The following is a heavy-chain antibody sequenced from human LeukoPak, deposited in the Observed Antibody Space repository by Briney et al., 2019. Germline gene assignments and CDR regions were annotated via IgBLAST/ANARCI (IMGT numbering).Heavy chain of an antibody. CDR2: ISAYNGDT. V-gene: IGHV1-18*01. Sequence: GASVKVSCKASGYTFTSYGISWVRQAPGQGLEWMGWISAYNGDTNYAQKLQGRVTMTTDTSTSTAYMELRSLRSDHTAVYYCARSWNGYYDFWSGLDYWGQGTLVTVSS. CDR1: GYTFTSYG. D-gene: IGHD3-3*01. J-gene: IGHJ4*02. CDR3: ARSWNGYYDFWSGLDY.